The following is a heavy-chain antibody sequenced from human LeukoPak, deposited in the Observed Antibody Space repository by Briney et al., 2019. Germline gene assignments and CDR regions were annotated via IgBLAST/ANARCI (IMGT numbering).Heavy chain of an antibody. CDR1: GFTFDDYA. J-gene: IGHJ6*02. D-gene: IGHD2-15*01. V-gene: IGHV3-9*01. Sequence: PGRSLRLSCAASGFTFDDYAMHWVRQAPGKGLEWVSGISWNSGSIGYADSVKGRFTISRDNAKNSLYVQMNSLRVEDTALYYCAKDRGLGYCSGGSCSSGMDVWGQGTTVTVSS. CDR2: ISWNSGSI. CDR3: AKDRGLGYCSGGSCSSGMDV.